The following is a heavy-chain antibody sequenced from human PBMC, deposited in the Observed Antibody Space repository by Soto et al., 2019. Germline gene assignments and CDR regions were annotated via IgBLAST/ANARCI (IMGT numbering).Heavy chain of an antibody. CDR1: GFTFSSYS. J-gene: IGHJ5*02. Sequence: EVQLVESGGGLVQPGGSLRLSCAASGFTFSSYSMNWVRQAPGKGLEWVSYISSSSSTIYYADSVKGRFTISRDNAKNSRSLQMNSLRAEDTAVYYCARHPERIAEIGGFDPWGQGTLVTVSS. CDR2: ISSSSSTI. V-gene: IGHV3-48*01. D-gene: IGHD6-13*01. CDR3: ARHPERIAEIGGFDP.